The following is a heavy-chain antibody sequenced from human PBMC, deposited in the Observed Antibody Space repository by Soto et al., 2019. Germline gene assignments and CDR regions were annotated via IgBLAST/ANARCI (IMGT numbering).Heavy chain of an antibody. D-gene: IGHD7-27*01. V-gene: IGHV3-73*01. J-gene: IGHJ4*02. Sequence: GGSLRLSCAASGFTFSGSAMHWVRQASGKGLEWVGRIRSKANSYATAYAASVKGRFTISRDDSKNTAYLQMNSLKTEDTAVYYCAKESTVEPYWGQGTLVTVSS. CDR2: IRSKANSYAT. CDR3: AKESTVEPY. CDR1: GFTFSGSA.